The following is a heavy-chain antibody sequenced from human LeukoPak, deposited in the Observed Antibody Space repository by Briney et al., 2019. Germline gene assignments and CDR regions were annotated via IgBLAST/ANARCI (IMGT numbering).Heavy chain of an antibody. Sequence: ASVKVSCTASGYTFTSYYMHWVRQAPGQGLEWMGIINPSGGSTSYAQKFQGRVTMTRDTSTSTVYMELSRLRSDDTAVYYCARVVETFDYWGQGTLVTVSS. CDR1: GYTFTSYY. J-gene: IGHJ4*02. CDR3: ARVVETFDY. D-gene: IGHD3-16*02. CDR2: INPSGGST. V-gene: IGHV1-46*01.